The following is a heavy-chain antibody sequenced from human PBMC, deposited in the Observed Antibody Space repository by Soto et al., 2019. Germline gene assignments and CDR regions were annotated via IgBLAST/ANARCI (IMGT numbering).Heavy chain of an antibody. V-gene: IGHV3-74*01. J-gene: IGHJ4*02. D-gene: IGHD2-2*02. CDR2: INNDGSST. CDR1: GFTFSSYW. CDR3: ARDVYLQSFDS. Sequence: GGSLRLSCAASGFTFSSYWMHWVRQTPGKGLVWVSCINNDGSSTRYADSVKGRFTMSRDNTQNTLYLQMNSLRAEDTAVYYCARDVYLQSFDSWGQGTLVTVS.